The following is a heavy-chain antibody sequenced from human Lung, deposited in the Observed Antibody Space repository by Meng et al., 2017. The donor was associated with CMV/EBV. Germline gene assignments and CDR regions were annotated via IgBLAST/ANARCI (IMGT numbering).Heavy chain of an antibody. CDR3: AREPGRGAFDI. CDR2: IYSDGIST. CDR1: GINFNTYW. V-gene: IGHV3-74*01. Sequence: PCSVSGINFNTYWMHWVRQVPGKGLVWLSRIYSDGISTRYADSVKGRFTISRDNTKNTLYLQMNGLRAEDTAVYYCAREPGRGAFDIWGQGTMVTVSS. J-gene: IGHJ3*02. D-gene: IGHD3-10*01.